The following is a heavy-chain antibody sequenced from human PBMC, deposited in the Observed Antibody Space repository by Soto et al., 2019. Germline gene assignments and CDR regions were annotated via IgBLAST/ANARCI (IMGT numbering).Heavy chain of an antibody. D-gene: IGHD6-13*01. CDR3: ARATSIAGHYYGMDV. Sequence: PPASVKVSCKASGGTFSSYAISWVRQAPGQGLEWMGGIIPIFGTANYAQKFQGRVTITADESTSTAYMELSSLRSEDTAVYYCARATSIAGHYYGMDVWGQGTTVTSP. CDR1: GGTFSSYA. CDR2: IIPIFGTA. V-gene: IGHV1-69*13. J-gene: IGHJ6*02.